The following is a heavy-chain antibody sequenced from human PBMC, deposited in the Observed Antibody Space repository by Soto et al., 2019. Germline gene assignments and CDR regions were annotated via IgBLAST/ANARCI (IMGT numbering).Heavy chain of an antibody. CDR1: GGSISSYY. CDR2: IYYSGST. J-gene: IGHJ6*02. CDR3: ARDILRTTNYGMDV. D-gene: IGHD3-3*01. Sequence: SETLSLTCTVSGGSISSYYWSWIRQPPGKGLEWIGYIYYSGSTNYNPSLKSRVTISVDTSKNQFSLKLSSVTAADTAVYYCARDILRTTNYGMDVWGQGTTVTV. V-gene: IGHV4-59*01.